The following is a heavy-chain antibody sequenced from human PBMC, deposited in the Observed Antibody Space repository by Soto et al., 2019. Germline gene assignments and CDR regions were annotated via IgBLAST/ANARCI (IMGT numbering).Heavy chain of an antibody. CDR3: ARERGYYYDSSGYYSAWFDP. V-gene: IGHV1-69*01. CDR1: GGTFSSYA. Sequence: QVQLVQSGAVVKKPGSSVKVSCKASGGTFSSYAISWVRQAPGQGLEWMGGLIPMFGTANYAQKFQGRVTITADESTSTGYMELSSLRSEDTAVYYCARERGYYYDSSGYYSAWFDPWGQGTLVTVSS. CDR2: LIPMFGTA. J-gene: IGHJ5*02. D-gene: IGHD3-22*01.